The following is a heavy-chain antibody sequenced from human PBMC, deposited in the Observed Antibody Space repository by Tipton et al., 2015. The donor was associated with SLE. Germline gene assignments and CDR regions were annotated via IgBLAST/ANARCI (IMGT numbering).Heavy chain of an antibody. Sequence: TLSLTCTVSGGSISSYYWSWIRQPAGKGLEWIGRIYTSGSTNYNPSLKSRVTISVDTSKNQFSLKLSSVTAADTAVYYCARGSIAAPHWYFDLWGRGTLVTVSS. D-gene: IGHD6-6*01. CDR1: GGSISSYY. J-gene: IGHJ2*01. CDR3: ARGSIAAPHWYFDL. V-gene: IGHV4-4*07. CDR2: IYTSGST.